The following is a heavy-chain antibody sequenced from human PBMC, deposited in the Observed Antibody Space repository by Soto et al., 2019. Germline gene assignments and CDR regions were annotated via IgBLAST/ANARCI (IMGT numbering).Heavy chain of an antibody. CDR3: AKDGASGSYPPYYYFGMDV. CDR2: ISGSGGNA. Sequence: GGSLRLSCAASGFTFSSYAMSWVRQAPGKGLEWVSTISGSGGNAYYAGSVKGRFSISRDNSKNTLRLQMNSLRADDTAVYYCAKDGASGSYPPYYYFGMDVWGQGTTVTVSS. J-gene: IGHJ6*02. D-gene: IGHD1-26*01. CDR1: GFTFSSYA. V-gene: IGHV3-23*01.